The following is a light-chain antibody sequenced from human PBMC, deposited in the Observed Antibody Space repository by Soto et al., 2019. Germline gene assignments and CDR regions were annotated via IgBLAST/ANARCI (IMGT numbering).Light chain of an antibody. Sequence: QSVLTQPPSVSAAPGQKVTISCSGSSSNIGNNYVSWYQQLPGTAPKLLIYDNNKRPSGIPDRFSGSKSGTSATLGITGLQTGDEADYYCGTWDSSLGAVPYVFGTGTKVTVL. J-gene: IGLJ1*01. V-gene: IGLV1-51*01. CDR3: GTWDSSLGAVPYV. CDR2: DNN. CDR1: SSNIGNNY.